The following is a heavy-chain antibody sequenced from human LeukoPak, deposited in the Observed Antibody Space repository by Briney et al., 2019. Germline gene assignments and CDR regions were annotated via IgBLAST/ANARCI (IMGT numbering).Heavy chain of an antibody. D-gene: IGHD1-26*01. CDR2: IYYSGST. CDR3: AREISGGGSYYHDY. CDR1: GGSISSGDYY. Sequence: SETLSLTCTVSGGSISSGDYYWSWIRQPPGKGLEWIGYIYYSGSTYYNPSLKSRVTISVDTSKNQFSLKLSSVTAADTAVHYCAREISGGGSYYHDYWGQGTLVTVSS. J-gene: IGHJ4*02. V-gene: IGHV4-30-4*01.